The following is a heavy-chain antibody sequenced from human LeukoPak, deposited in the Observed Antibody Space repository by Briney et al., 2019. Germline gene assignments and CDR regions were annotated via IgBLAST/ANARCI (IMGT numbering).Heavy chain of an antibody. D-gene: IGHD4-17*01. J-gene: IGHJ4*02. Sequence: SQTLSLTCTVSGGSISSGGYYWSWIRQHPGKGLEWIGYIYYSGSTYYNPSLKSRVTISVDTSKNQFSLKLSSVTAADTAVYYCARGALSSRFSYGDYDQYYFDYWGQGTLVTASS. CDR3: ARGALSSRFSYGDYDQYYFDY. CDR1: GGSISSGGYY. CDR2: IYYSGST. V-gene: IGHV4-31*03.